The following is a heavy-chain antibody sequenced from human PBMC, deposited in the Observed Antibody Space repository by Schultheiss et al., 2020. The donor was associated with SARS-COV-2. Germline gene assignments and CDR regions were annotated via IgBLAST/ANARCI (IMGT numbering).Heavy chain of an antibody. Sequence: SETLSLTCTVSGGSVSSGSYYWSWIRQPPGKGLEWIGEINHSGSTNYNPSLKSRVTISIHTSKNQFSLNLSSVTAADTAVYYCARGGWLAPPYNWFDPWGQGTLVTVSS. CDR1: GGSVSSGSYY. J-gene: IGHJ5*02. CDR3: ARGGWLAPPYNWFDP. V-gene: IGHV4-61*01. CDR2: INHSGST. D-gene: IGHD6-19*01.